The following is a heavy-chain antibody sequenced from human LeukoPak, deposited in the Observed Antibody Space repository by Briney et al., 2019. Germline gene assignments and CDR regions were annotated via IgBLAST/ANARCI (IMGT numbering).Heavy chain of an antibody. D-gene: IGHD6-19*01. CDR2: IKQDGSEK. V-gene: IGHV3-7*01. CDR3: ARDVVKAVAGIYYYYYYMDV. CDR1: GFTFSNYW. Sequence: GGSLRLSCVASGFTFSNYWMSWVRQAPGKGLEWVANIKQDGSEKYYVDSVKGRFTISRDNAKNSLYLQMNSLRAGDTAVYYCARDVVKAVAGIYYYYYYMDVWGKGTTVTVSS. J-gene: IGHJ6*03.